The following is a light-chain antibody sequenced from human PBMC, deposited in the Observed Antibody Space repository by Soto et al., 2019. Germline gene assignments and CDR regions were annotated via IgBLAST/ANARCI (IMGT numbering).Light chain of an antibody. CDR2: TAS. J-gene: IGKJ1*01. V-gene: IGKV3-20*01. Sequence: EIVLTQSPGTLSLSPGDSAALSCRASESVASNYLAWYQQKRGQAPRLLIYTASSRATGIPDRFSGSGSGTDFTLTISRLANEDSAVYYCQQYGSSPWTLGQGTKVEIK. CDR3: QQYGSSPWT. CDR1: ESVASNY.